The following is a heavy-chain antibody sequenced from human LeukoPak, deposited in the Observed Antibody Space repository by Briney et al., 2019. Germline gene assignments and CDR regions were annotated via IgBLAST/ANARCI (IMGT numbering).Heavy chain of an antibody. CDR2: IYYSKNT. D-gene: IGHD5-18*01. J-gene: IGHJ4*02. Sequence: SETLSLTCTVSGGSISSSAYWGWIRQPPGKGLEWIGSIYYSKNTYYNPSLKSRVTISADTSKNQFSLTLGSVSATDTAVYYCVSLRGFSYGYFDYWGQGTLVTVSS. V-gene: IGHV4-39*01. CDR3: VSLRGFSYGYFDY. CDR1: GGSISSSAY.